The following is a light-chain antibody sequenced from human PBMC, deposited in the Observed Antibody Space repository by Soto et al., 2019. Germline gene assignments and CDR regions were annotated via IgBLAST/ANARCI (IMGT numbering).Light chain of an antibody. CDR2: EVT. CDR3: SSYTSSNTFYV. CDR1: SSDVGGYNY. V-gene: IGLV2-14*01. Sequence: QSALTQPASVSGSLGQSITISCTGTSSDVGGYNYVSWYQQHPGKAPKLMIYEVTNRPSGVSNRFSGSKSGNTASLTISGLQAEDEADYYCSSYTSSNTFYVFGTGTKVTVL. J-gene: IGLJ1*01.